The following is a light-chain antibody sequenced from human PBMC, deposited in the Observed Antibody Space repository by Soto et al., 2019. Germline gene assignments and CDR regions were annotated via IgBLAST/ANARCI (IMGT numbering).Light chain of an antibody. Sequence: DIQMTQSPSSLSASVGERFTITCEASQDISNYLNWYQQKPGKAPKLLIYDASNLETGVPSRFSGSGSGTDFTFTISSLQPEDIATYYCQQYDNLPLTFGRGTRLEI. CDR3: QQYDNLPLT. J-gene: IGKJ5*01. CDR2: DAS. V-gene: IGKV1-33*01. CDR1: QDISNY.